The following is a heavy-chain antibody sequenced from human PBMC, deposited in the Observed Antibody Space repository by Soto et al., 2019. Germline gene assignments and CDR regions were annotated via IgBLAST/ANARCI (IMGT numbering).Heavy chain of an antibody. CDR1: GFIFSAYA. D-gene: IGHD2-21*02. Sequence: QVHLVESGGGVVQPGRSLRLSCKASGFIFSAYAMHWVRQAPGKGLEWVAAIVYNGSTNYYADSVKGRFSITRDTSKNTVHLQMSRLRVEDTAVYYGARGNGGSDCFLSHWGQGVLVTVSS. CDR2: IVYNGSTN. CDR3: ARGNGGSDCFLSH. J-gene: IGHJ4*02. V-gene: IGHV3-30-3*01.